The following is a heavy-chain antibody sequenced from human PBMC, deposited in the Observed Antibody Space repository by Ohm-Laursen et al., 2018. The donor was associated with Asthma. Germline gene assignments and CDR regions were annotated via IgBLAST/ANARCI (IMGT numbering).Heavy chain of an antibody. J-gene: IGHJ3*02. D-gene: IGHD2-21*02. CDR3: ARRDFSGGDPSAAFDI. V-gene: IGHV3-30-3*01. CDR2: ITSDGSWT. Sequence: SLRLSCAASGFTFSNFAMHWVRQAPGKGLEWVSIITSDGSWTSYADSVKGRFTISRDNSKNTLYMRMNSLRAEDTAVYYCARRDFSGGDPSAAFDIWGQGTMVTVSS. CDR1: GFTFSNFA.